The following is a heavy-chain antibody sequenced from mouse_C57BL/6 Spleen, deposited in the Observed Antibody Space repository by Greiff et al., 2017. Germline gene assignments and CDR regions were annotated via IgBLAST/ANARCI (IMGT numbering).Heavy chain of an antibody. J-gene: IGHJ3*01. CDR3: ARPLLLLRYPWFAY. CDR2: IYPGSGST. CDR1: GYTFTSYW. D-gene: IGHD1-1*01. Sequence: QVQLKQPGAELVKPGASVKMSCKASGYTFTSYWITWVKQRPGQGLEWIGDIYPGSGSTNYNEKFKSKATLTVDTSSSTAYMQLSSLTSEDSAVYYCARPLLLLRYPWFAYWGQGTLVTVSA. V-gene: IGHV1-55*01.